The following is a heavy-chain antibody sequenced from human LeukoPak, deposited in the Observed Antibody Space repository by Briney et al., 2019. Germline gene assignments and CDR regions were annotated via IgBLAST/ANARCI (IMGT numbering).Heavy chain of an antibody. CDR2: IKSKTDGGTT. CDR3: AKDLENERYCTNGVCPDY. CDR1: GFTFSNAW. J-gene: IGHJ4*02. D-gene: IGHD2-8*01. Sequence: GGSLRLSCAASGFTFSNAWMSWVRQAPGKGLEWVGRIKSKTDGGTTDYAAPVKGRFTISRDDSKNTLYLQMSSLRAEDTAVYYCAKDLENERYCTNGVCPDYWGQGTLVTVSS. V-gene: IGHV3-15*01.